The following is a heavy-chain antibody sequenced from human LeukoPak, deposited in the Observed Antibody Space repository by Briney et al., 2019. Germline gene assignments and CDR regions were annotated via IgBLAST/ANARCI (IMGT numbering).Heavy chain of an antibody. CDR3: ARDMTPDIVVVPAALGMDV. Sequence: GGSLRLSRAASGFTFSSYSMNWVRQAPGKGLEWVSSISSSSSYIYYADSVKGRFTISRDNAKNSLYLQMNSLRAEDTAVYYCARDMTPDIVVVPAALGMDVWGQGTTVTVSS. CDR1: GFTFSSYS. CDR2: ISSSSSYI. D-gene: IGHD2-2*01. V-gene: IGHV3-21*01. J-gene: IGHJ6*02.